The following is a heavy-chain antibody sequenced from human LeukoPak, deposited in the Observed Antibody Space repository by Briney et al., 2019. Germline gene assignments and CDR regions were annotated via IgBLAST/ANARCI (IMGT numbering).Heavy chain of an antibody. V-gene: IGHV4-34*01. CDR2: INHSGST. D-gene: IGHD6-19*01. J-gene: IGHJ3*02. CDR1: SGSFSGYY. CDR3: ARRVWLVRAFDI. Sequence: SETLSLTCAVYSGSFSGYYWSWIRQPPGKGLEWIGEINHSGSTNYNPSLKSRVTISVDTSKNQFSLKLSSVTAADTAVYYCARRVWLVRAFDIWGQGTMVTVSS.